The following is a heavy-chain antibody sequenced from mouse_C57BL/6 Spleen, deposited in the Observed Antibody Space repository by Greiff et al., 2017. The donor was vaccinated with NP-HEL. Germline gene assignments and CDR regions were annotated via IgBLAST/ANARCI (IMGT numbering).Heavy chain of an antibody. J-gene: IGHJ3*01. D-gene: IGHD2-1*01. CDR1: GYAFSSSW. Sequence: VQLQQSGPELVKPGASVKISCKASGYAFSSSWMNWVKQRPGQGLEWIGRIYPGDGDTNYNGKFKGKATLTADKSSSTAYMQLSSLTSEDSAVYFCARIYSISQAWFADWGQGTLVTVSA. V-gene: IGHV1-82*01. CDR2: IYPGDGDT. CDR3: ARIYSISQAWFAD.